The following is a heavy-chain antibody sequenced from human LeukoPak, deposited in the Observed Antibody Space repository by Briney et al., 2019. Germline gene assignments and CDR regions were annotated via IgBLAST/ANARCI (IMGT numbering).Heavy chain of an antibody. D-gene: IGHD1-26*01. CDR2: INHSGST. J-gene: IGHJ6*02. Sequence: SETLSLTCAVYGGSFSGYYWSWIRQPPGKGLEWIGEINHSGSTNYNPSLKSRVTISVDTSKNQFSLKLSSVTAADTAVYYCARRRGSGSYSFYYYYGMDVWGQGTTVTVSS. CDR1: GGSFSGYY. V-gene: IGHV4-34*01. CDR3: ARRRGSGSYSFYYYYGMDV.